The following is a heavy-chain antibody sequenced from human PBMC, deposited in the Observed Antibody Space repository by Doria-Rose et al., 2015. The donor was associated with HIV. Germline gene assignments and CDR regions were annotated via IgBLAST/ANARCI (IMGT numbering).Heavy chain of an antibody. CDR1: GGSISSSSYY. CDR2: IYYSGST. D-gene: IGHD4-17*01. CDR3: ARETNDYQYYYYYGMDV. Sequence: QVQLQESGPGLVKPSETLSLTCTVSGGSISSSSYYWGWIRQPPGKGLEWIGSIYYSGSTYYNPSLKSRVTISVDTSKNQFSLKLSSVTAADTAVYYCARETNDYQYYYYYGMDVWGQGTTVTVSS. V-gene: IGHV4-39*07. J-gene: IGHJ6*02.